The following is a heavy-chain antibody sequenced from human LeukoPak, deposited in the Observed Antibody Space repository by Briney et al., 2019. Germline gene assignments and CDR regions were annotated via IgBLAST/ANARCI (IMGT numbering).Heavy chain of an antibody. CDR1: GDSISSTRYY. V-gene: IGHV4-39*01. CDR3: ATQYDFWSGLNNWFDP. CDR2: IYYSGST. Sequence: PSETLSLTCTVSGDSISSTRYYWGWIRQPPGKGLEWIANIYYSGSTYYNPSLKSRVTISVDTSKNQFSLKLTSLPAADTAVYYCATQYDFWSGLNNWFDPWGQGTLVTVSS. J-gene: IGHJ5*02. D-gene: IGHD3-3*01.